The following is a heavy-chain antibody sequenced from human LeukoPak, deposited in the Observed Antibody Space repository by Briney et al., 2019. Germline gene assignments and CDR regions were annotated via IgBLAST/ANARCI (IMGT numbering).Heavy chain of an antibody. Sequence: GGSLRLSCAASGFPISNYWMSWVRQAPGKGLEWVASISPDASVKHYVDSVKGRFTISRDNVENSLSLQMNSLRADDTVVYYCARLLGMVTTFDIWGQGTVVTVSS. D-gene: IGHD5-24*01. CDR1: GFPISNYW. V-gene: IGHV3-7*02. CDR2: ISPDASVK. CDR3: ARLLGMVTTFDI. J-gene: IGHJ3*02.